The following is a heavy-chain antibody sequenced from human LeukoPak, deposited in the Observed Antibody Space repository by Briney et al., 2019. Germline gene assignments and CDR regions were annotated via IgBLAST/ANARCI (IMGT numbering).Heavy chain of an antibody. V-gene: IGHV3-30*03. J-gene: IGHJ4*02. Sequence: GGSLRLSCAASGFTFSSYDMHWVRQAPGKGLEWVALISYDGSNKYYADSVKGRFTISRDNSKSTLYLQVNSLRAEDTAVYYCATDGWHYDSSGHVDYWGQGTLVTVSS. D-gene: IGHD3-22*01. CDR1: GFTFSSYD. CDR3: ATDGWHYDSSGHVDY. CDR2: ISYDGSNK.